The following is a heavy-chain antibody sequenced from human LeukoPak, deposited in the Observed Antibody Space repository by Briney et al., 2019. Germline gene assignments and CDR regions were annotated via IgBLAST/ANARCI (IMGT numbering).Heavy chain of an antibody. CDR3: VRHEGSISGWPFDY. CDR2: MYLGDSET. Sequence: GESLKISCKGSGYSFTNYWIGWMRQMPGKGLEWMGIMYLGDSETRYSPSFQGQVTISADKSISTVYLQWSSLKASDTAMYYCVRHEGSISGWPFDYWGQGTLVTVSS. CDR1: GYSFTNYW. D-gene: IGHD6-19*01. J-gene: IGHJ4*02. V-gene: IGHV5-51*01.